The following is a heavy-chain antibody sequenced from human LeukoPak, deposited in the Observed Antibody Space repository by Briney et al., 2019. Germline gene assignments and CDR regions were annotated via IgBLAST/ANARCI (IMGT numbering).Heavy chain of an antibody. CDR2: IYSGGST. D-gene: IGHD3-9*01. CDR3: ARGYDILTGYQDY. CDR1: GFTVSSNY. V-gene: IGHV3-66*01. Sequence: GGSLRLSCADSGFTVSSNYMRWVRQARGKGLEGVSVIYSGGSTHYADSVKGRFTISRDNSKNTLYLQMNSLRAEDTAVYYCARGYDILTGYQDYWGQGTLVTVSS. J-gene: IGHJ4*02.